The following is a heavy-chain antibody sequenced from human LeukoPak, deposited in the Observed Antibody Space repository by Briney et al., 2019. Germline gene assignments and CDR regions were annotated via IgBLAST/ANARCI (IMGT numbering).Heavy chain of an antibody. V-gene: IGHV4-59*08. Sequence: SETLSLTCTVSGGSISSYYWSWIRQPPGKGLEWIGYIYYSGSTNYNPSLKSRVTISVDTSKDQFSLKLSSVTAADTAVYYCARQGGAADYWGQGTLVTVSS. D-gene: IGHD1-26*01. CDR2: IYYSGST. CDR1: GGSISSYY. J-gene: IGHJ4*02. CDR3: ARQGGAADY.